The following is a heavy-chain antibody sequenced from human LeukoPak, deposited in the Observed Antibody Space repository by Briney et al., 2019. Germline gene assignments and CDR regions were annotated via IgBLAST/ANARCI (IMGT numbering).Heavy chain of an antibody. CDR2: IYPADSDT. V-gene: IGHV5-51*01. Sequence: GASLKISCKGSGSSFPSHWIAWVRQLPGQGLEWVGIIYPADSDTKYSPSFQGQVTISVDKSISTAYLQWGSLKASDTAMYYCARQAVGDYDYWGQGTLVTVSS. D-gene: IGHD6-13*01. CDR1: GSSFPSHW. J-gene: IGHJ4*02. CDR3: ARQAVGDYDY.